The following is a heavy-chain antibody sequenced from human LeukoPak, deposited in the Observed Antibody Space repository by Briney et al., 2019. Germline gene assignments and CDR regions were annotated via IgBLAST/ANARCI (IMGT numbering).Heavy chain of an antibody. D-gene: IGHD4/OR15-4a*01. Sequence: PGGSLRLSCAASGFTFSSYAMSWVRQAPGKGLEWVANIKQDGSEKYYVDSVKGRFTISRDNAKNSLYLQMNSLRAEDTAVYYCARGGLTMVTYWGQGTLVTVSS. CDR1: GFTFSSYA. J-gene: IGHJ4*02. CDR3: ARGGLTMVTY. V-gene: IGHV3-7*01. CDR2: IKQDGSEK.